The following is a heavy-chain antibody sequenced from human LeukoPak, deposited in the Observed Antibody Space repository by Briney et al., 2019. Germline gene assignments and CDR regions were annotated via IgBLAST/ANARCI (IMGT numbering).Heavy chain of an antibody. J-gene: IGHJ6*02. CDR1: GFVFGHYW. D-gene: IGHD3-10*01. CDR3: TRCLPMVRSRIMDV. CDR2: TNLVGSDT. Sequence: GGSLRLSCGASGFVFGHYWMLWVRQVPGKGLEWVARTNLVGSDTIYADSVRGRFFISRDNAKNTLYLQMNSLRAEDTAVYYCTRCLPMVRSRIMDVWGQGTTVTVSS. V-gene: IGHV3-74*01.